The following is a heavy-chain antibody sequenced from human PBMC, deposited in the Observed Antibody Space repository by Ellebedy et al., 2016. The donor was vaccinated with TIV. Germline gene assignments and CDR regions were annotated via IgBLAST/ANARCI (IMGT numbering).Heavy chain of an antibody. J-gene: IGHJ4*02. Sequence: GESLKISCSASGFTFSNFWMNWVRQAPGGGLEWVANIQGEGGAEHYVDSVKGRFTISRDNAKNSVYLQINSLRAEDTAVYFCARDHSTGTTAFDYWGQGTLVTVSS. V-gene: IGHV3-7*01. CDR1: GFTFSNFW. CDR3: ARDHSTGTTAFDY. CDR2: IQGEGGAE. D-gene: IGHD1-1*01.